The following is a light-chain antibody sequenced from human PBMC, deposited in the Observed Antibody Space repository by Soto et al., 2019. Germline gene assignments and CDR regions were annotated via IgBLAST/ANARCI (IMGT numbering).Light chain of an antibody. J-gene: IGLJ1*01. CDR3: AAWDDSLNGYV. CDR1: SSNIGTNA. CDR2: NNN. V-gene: IGLV1-44*01. Sequence: QSVLTQPPSASGTPGQRVTISCSGGSSNIGTNAVNWYQQLPGTAPKLLIYNNNQRPSGVPDRFSGSKSGTSASLAISGLQSEDDADYYSAAWDDSLNGYVFGTGTNVTVL.